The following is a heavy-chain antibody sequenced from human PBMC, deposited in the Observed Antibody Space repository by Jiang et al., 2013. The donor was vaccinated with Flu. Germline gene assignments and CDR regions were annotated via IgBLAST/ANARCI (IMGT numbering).Heavy chain of an antibody. CDR2: FHYSGST. CDR1: GGSISSYY. J-gene: IGHJ4*02. CDR3: ARDGGGNGFDY. Sequence: GPGLVKPSETLSLTCTISGGSISSYYWSWIRQPPGKGLEWIGYFHYSGSTNYNPSLKSRVTISGDTSKNQFSLSLSSVTAADTAVYYCARDGGGNGFDYWGQGTLVTVSS. D-gene: IGHD4-23*01. V-gene: IGHV4-59*01.